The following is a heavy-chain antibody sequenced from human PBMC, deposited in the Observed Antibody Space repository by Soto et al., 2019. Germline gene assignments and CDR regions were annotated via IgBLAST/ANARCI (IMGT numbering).Heavy chain of an antibody. J-gene: IGHJ4*02. CDR1: GFTVSSNY. CDR2: IYADGTT. CDR3: AVDIDVTGMGPYCFDY. V-gene: IGHV3-66*01. D-gene: IGHD2-2*03. Sequence: EVQLVDSGGGLVRTGGSLRLSCAASGFTVSSNYISWVRQAPGKGLEWVSVIYADGTTYYADSVKDRFTISRDNSKNTVSLQMSSLRAEDTAVYYCAVDIDVTGMGPYCFDYWGQGALVTVSS.